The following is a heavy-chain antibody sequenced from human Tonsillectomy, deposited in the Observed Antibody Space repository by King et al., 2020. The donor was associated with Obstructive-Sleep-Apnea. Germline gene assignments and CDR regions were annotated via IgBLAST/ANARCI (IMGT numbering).Heavy chain of an antibody. CDR2: IKRKIDGETT. CDR1: GFTFSNAW. J-gene: IGHJ4*02. Sequence: VQLVESGGGLVKPGGSLILSCVVSGFTFSNAWMTWVRQSPGKELEWFARIKRKIDGETTDYAAPVQGRFTISRDDSKNTLYLQMNSLKAEDTAVYYCVRRPDYWGQGTLVIVSS. CDR3: VRRPDY. V-gene: IGHV3-15*01.